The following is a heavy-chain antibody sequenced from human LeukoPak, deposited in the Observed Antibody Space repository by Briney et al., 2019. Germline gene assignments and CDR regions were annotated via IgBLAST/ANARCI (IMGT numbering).Heavy chain of an antibody. J-gene: IGHJ6*04. V-gene: IGHV3-30-3*01. CDR2: ISYDGSNK. CDR3: AIVTIHWAYYYYYGMDV. D-gene: IGHD3-16*01. CDR1: GFTFSIYP. Sequence: GRSLRLSCAASGFTFSIYPMQGAREAPGRGLEGGAVISYDGSNKYYADSVKRRFTICRDNSTNTLYLQMNSLRAEDTAVYYCAIVTIHWAYYYYYGMDVWGKGTRVTVSS.